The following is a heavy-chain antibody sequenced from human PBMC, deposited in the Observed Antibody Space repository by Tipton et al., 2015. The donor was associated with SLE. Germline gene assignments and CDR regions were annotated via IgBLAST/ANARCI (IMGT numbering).Heavy chain of an antibody. CDR2: IHYSGRT. J-gene: IGHJ6*03. D-gene: IGHD3-10*01. Sequence: LRLSCTVAGGPIDGHYWSWFRQSPGRGLEWIGYIHYSGRTNYNPSLKSRVTTSIDMSKNQFSLKLNSETAANTAVYFCARRSASRSYYYAYYYDYMDVWGKGTTVTVSS. V-gene: IGHV4-59*11. CDR3: ARRSASRSYYYAYYYDYMDV. CDR1: GGPIDGHY.